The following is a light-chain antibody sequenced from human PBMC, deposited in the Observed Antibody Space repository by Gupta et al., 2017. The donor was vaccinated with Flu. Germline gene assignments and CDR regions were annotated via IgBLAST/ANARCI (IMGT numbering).Light chain of an antibody. CDR3: SSFTRTNTWM. V-gene: IGLV2-14*01. CDR1: SSDIGSYDP. J-gene: IGLJ3*02. CDR2: QVT. Sequence: QSALTQPASVSGSPGQSITISCSGTSSDIGSYDPVSWYQQYPGEAPKLIIYQVTHRPSGVSGRFSASKSDNTASLTISGLQAEDEADYYCSSFTRTNTWMFGGGTKVTVL.